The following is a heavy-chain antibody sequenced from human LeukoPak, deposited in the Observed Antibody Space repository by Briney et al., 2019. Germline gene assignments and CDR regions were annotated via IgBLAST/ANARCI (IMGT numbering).Heavy chain of an antibody. V-gene: IGHV3-23*01. J-gene: IGHJ4*02. CDR2: ISGSGGST. CDR1: GFTFSSYA. CDR3: AKDRRGYSQTFLFDD. D-gene: IGHD5-18*01. Sequence: PGGSLRLSCAASGFTFSSYAMSWVRHAPGKGLEWVPAISGSGGSTYYADSVKGRFTISRDNSKNTLYLQMNSLRAENTAVFYCAKDRRGYSQTFLFDDWGQGTPVTASS.